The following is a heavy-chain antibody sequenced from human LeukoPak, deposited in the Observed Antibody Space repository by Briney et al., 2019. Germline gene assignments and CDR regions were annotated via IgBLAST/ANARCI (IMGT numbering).Heavy chain of an antibody. CDR1: GFTFHIYA. V-gene: IGHV3-48*03. CDR3: ARDGGSGILD. CDR2: ISSNGSPI. D-gene: IGHD3-10*01. Sequence: GGSLRLSCAASGFTFHIYAMNWVRQAPGKGLEWVSYISSNGSPIFYADSVKGRFTISRDNAKNSLSLLMNSLRAEDTAVYYCARDGGSGILDWGQGTLVTVSS. J-gene: IGHJ4*02.